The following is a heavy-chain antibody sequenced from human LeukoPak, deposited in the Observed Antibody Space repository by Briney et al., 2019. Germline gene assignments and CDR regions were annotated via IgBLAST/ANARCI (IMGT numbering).Heavy chain of an antibody. CDR2: ISGSGGST. CDR3: AKGSRSGGSCYSDFDY. Sequence: GGSLRLSCAASGFTFSSYAMSWVRQAPGKGLEWVSAISGSGGSTYYADSVKGRFTISRDNSKNPLYLQMNSLRAEDTAVYYCAKGSRSGGSCYSDFDYWGQGTLVTVSS. J-gene: IGHJ4*02. CDR1: GFTFSSYA. V-gene: IGHV3-23*01. D-gene: IGHD2-15*01.